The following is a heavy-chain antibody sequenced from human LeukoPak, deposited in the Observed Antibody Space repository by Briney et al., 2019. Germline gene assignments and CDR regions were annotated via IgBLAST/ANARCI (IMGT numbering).Heavy chain of an antibody. CDR3: ARDKIGEAVALYGMDV. CDR2: INAGNGNT. CDR1: GYTFTSYA. Sequence: GASVKVSCKASGYTFTSYAMHWVRQAPGQRLEWMGWINAGNGNTKYSQKFQGRVTITRDTSASTAHMELSSLRSEDTAVYYCARDKIGEAVALYGMDVWGQGTTVTVSS. D-gene: IGHD6-19*01. V-gene: IGHV1-3*01. J-gene: IGHJ6*02.